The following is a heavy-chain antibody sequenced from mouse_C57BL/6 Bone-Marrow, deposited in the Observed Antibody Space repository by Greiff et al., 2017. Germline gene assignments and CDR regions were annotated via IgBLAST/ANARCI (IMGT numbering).Heavy chain of an antibody. V-gene: IGHV1-80*01. CDR1: GYAFSSYW. CDR2: IYPGDGDT. Sequence: VKLMESGAELVKPGASVKISCKASGYAFSSYWMNWVKQRPGKGLEWIGQIYPGDGDTNYNGKFKGKATLTADKSSRTAYMQLSSLTSEDSAVYFCARLAYYGSNYYAMDYWGQGTSVTVSS. D-gene: IGHD1-1*01. J-gene: IGHJ4*01. CDR3: ARLAYYGSNYYAMDY.